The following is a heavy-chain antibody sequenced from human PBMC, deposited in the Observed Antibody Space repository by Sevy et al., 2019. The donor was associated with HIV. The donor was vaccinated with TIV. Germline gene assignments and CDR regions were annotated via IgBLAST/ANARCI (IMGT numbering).Heavy chain of an antibody. Sequence: GGSLRLSCAASGFTISEYYMSWIRQAPGKGLEWVSYISSSGSTIYYADSVKGRFTISRDNAKNSLYLQMNSLRAEDTAVYYCARARTRGVFDYWGQGTLVTVSS. CDR1: GFTISEYY. J-gene: IGHJ4*02. CDR2: ISSSGSTI. V-gene: IGHV3-11*01. CDR3: ARARTRGVFDY. D-gene: IGHD4-17*01.